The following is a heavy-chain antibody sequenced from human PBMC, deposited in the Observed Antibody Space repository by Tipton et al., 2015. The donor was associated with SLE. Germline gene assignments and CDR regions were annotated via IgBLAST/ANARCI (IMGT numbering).Heavy chain of an antibody. CDR2: ICYTGNT. Sequence: TLSLTCTVSGGPLSSSSYCWGWIRQPPGEGLEWIGTICYTGNTYSNPSLKSRVTISVDTSKNQFSLKLSSVTAADTAVYYCARGHGDPDYMDVWGKGTTVTVSS. J-gene: IGHJ6*03. CDR3: ARGHGDPDYMDV. V-gene: IGHV4-39*01. CDR1: GGPLSSSSYC.